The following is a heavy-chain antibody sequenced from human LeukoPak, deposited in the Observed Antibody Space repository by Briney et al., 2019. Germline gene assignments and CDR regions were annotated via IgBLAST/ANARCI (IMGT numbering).Heavy chain of an antibody. V-gene: IGHV3-49*04. D-gene: IGHD6-19*01. J-gene: IGHJ4*02. CDR1: GFTFGHYA. CDR2: IRSKAYSGTT. Sequence: GGTLRLSCTASGFTFGHYAMSWVRQAPGKGLVWVGFIRSKAYSGTTEYAASVKVRFTISRDDSKSIAYLQMNNLKTEETDVYYCTRGGWYRGGAFPFDYWGQGTLVTVSS. CDR3: TRGGWYRGGAFPFDY.